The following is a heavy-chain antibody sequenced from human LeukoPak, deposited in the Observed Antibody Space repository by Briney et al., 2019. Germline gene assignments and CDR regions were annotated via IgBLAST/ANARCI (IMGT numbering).Heavy chain of an antibody. J-gene: IGHJ4*02. V-gene: IGHV4-39*07. Sequence: SETLSLTCTVSSGSISTSNYYWGWVRQPPGKGLEWIGEINHSGSTNYNPSLKSRVTISVDTSKNQFSLKLSSVTAADTAVYYCARLAAAGPRGPFDYWGQGTLVTVSS. CDR3: ARLAAAGPRGPFDY. CDR2: INHSGST. D-gene: IGHD6-13*01. CDR1: SGSISTSNYY.